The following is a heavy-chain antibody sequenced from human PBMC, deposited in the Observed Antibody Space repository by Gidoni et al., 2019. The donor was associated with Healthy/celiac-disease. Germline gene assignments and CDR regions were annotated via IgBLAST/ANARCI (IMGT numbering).Heavy chain of an antibody. J-gene: IGHJ4*02. D-gene: IGHD3-10*01. CDR3: AKGVWFGELDY. CDR2: ISGSGGRT. CDR1: GFTFSSYA. V-gene: IGHV3-23*04. Sequence: EVQLVASGGALVQPGGSLRLSCAAYGFTFSSYAMSWVRQAPGKGLAWVSAISGSGGRTYYADAVKGRFTISRDNSKNTLYLQMNSLRAEDTAVYYCAKGVWFGELDYWGQGTLVTVSS.